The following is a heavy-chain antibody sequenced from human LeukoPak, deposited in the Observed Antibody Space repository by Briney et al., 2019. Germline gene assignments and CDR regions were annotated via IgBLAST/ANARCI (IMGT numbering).Heavy chain of an antibody. Sequence: GGSLRLSCAASGSTFSTDAMHWVRQAPGKGLEWVAVISDDGSKIYYADSVKGRFTISRDNSKNTLYLQINSLRHDDTAVYYCARDGGRRDDYWGQGTLVTVSS. J-gene: IGHJ4*02. CDR3: ARDGGRRDDY. CDR1: GSTFSTDA. V-gene: IGHV3-30*04. CDR2: ISDDGSKI. D-gene: IGHD5-24*01.